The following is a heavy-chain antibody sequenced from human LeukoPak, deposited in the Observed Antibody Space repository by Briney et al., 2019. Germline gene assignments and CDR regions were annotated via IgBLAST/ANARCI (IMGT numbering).Heavy chain of an antibody. CDR2: IKQDGSEK. CDR1: GFTFSSYW. D-gene: IGHD3-22*01. Sequence: GGSLRLSCAASGFTFSSYWMSWVRQAPGKGLEWVANIKQDGSEKYYVDSVKGRFTISRDNAKNSLYPQMNSLRAEDTAVYYCAREGDYYDSSDAFDIWGQGTMVTVSS. CDR3: AREGDYYDSSDAFDI. V-gene: IGHV3-7*01. J-gene: IGHJ3*02.